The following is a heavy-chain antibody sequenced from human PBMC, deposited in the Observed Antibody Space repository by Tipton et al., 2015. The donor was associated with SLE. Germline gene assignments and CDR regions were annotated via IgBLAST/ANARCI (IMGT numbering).Heavy chain of an antibody. Sequence: TLSLTCTVSGGSISSYYWSWIRQPPGKGLEWIGYIYYSGSTNYNPSLKSRVTISVDTSKNQFSLKLSSVTAADTAVYYCARVEMATIKDWGQGTLVTVSS. D-gene: IGHD5-24*01. V-gene: IGHV4-59*01. CDR1: GGSISSYY. CDR2: IYYSGST. CDR3: ARVEMATIKD. J-gene: IGHJ4*02.